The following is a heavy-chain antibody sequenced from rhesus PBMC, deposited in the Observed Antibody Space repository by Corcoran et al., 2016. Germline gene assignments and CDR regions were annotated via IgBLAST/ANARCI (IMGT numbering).Heavy chain of an antibody. V-gene: IGHV4-173*01. CDR2: FSGSGGST. D-gene: IGHD1-1*01. Sequence: QVQLQESGPGLVKPSETLSLTCAVSGGSISSHYWSWIRQPPGKGLEWMGRFSGSGGSTDYNPALNSRVTSSTGTSKNQFSLKLSAVTAADTAVDYCARYRELSYFDDWGQGVLVTVSA. J-gene: IGHJ4*01. CDR3: ARYRELSYFDD. CDR1: GGSISSHY.